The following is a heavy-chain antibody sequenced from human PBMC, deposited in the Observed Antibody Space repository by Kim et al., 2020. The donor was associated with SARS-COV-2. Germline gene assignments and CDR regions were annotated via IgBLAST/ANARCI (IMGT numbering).Heavy chain of an antibody. V-gene: IGHV3-23*01. CDR1: GFTFSSYA. J-gene: IGHJ4*02. CDR2: ISGSGGST. CDR3: AKSLDSSGYYRDY. D-gene: IGHD3-22*01. Sequence: GGSLRLSCAASGFTFSSYAMSWVRQAPGKGLEWVSAISGSGGSTYYADPVKGRFTISRDNSKNTLYLQMNSLRAEDTAVYYCAKSLDSSGYYRDYWGQGTLVTVSS.